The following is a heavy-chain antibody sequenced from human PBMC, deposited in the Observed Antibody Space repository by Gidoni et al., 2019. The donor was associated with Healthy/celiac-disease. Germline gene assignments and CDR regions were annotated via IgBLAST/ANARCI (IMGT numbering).Heavy chain of an antibody. CDR1: GLPFSSYS. CDR3: ARDLEVDFWSGYPNYYYYYGMDV. D-gene: IGHD3-3*01. CDR2: ISSSSSYI. V-gene: IGHV3-21*01. Sequence: EVQLVESGGGLVKPGGSLRLSCAASGLPFSSYSMNWVRQAPGKGLEWVSSISSSSSYIYYADSVKGRFTISRDNAKNSLYLQMNSLRAEDTAVYYCARDLEVDFWSGYPNYYYYYGMDVWGQGTTVTVSS. J-gene: IGHJ6*02.